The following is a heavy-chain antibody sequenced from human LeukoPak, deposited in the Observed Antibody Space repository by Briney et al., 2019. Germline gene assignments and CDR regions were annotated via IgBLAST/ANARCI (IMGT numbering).Heavy chain of an antibody. CDR3: AREGVPDILTGYQPNYFDY. V-gene: IGHV3-74*01. Sequence: GSLRLSCAASGFTFSTYWMHWVRQAPGKGLVWVSRVNSDGSSTTHADSVKGRFTISRDNAKNTLYLQMNSLRAEDTAVYYCAREGVPDILTGYQPNYFDYWGRGTLVTVSS. J-gene: IGHJ4*02. CDR2: VNSDGSST. D-gene: IGHD3-9*01. CDR1: GFTFSTYW.